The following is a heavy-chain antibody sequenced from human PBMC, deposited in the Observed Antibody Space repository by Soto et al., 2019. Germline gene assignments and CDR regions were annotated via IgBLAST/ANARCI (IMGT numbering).Heavy chain of an antibody. CDR2: ISGTGGGT. D-gene: IGHD3-10*01. J-gene: IGHJ6*02. Sequence: EVHLLESGGGLVQPGGSLRLSCAASGFTFSNYAMTWVRQAPGKGLEWVSVISGTGGGTNNAHSAKGRFTTSRDNSKNTLYLQMNRLRAEDSAAHYSAKRAFYGSGIANYHGLDVRGQGTAVTVSS. CDR3: AKRAFYGSGIANYHGLDV. CDR1: GFTFSNYA. V-gene: IGHV3-23*01.